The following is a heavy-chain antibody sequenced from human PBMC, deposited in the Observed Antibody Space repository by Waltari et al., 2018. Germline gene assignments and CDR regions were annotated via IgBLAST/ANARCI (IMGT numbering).Heavy chain of an antibody. CDR2: FGPEDGET. CDR3: ATDPYYYGSGSYSFDP. D-gene: IGHD3-10*01. V-gene: IGHV1-24*01. Sequence: VQLVQSGAEVKKPGASVKVSCKVSGYTLTELSMHWVRQAPGKGLGWMGGFGPEDGETNYAQKFQGRVNMTEDTSTDTAYMELSRLRSEDTAVYYCATDPYYYGSGSYSFDPWGQGTLVTVSS. CDR1: GYTLTELS. J-gene: IGHJ5*02.